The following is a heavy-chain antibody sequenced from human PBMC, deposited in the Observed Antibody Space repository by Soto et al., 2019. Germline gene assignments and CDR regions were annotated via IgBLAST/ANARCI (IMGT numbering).Heavy chain of an antibody. V-gene: IGHV3-23*01. Sequence: GGFLRLSCAASGFTFSSFAMSWVRQAPGKGLEWVSGFSGSGGSTFYADSVKGRFTISRDNSKNTLYLQMNSLRAEDTAVYYCAKDQDLVPSYFDYWGQGTLVTVSS. CDR2: FSGSGGST. J-gene: IGHJ4*02. D-gene: IGHD6-6*01. CDR1: GFTFSSFA. CDR3: AKDQDLVPSYFDY.